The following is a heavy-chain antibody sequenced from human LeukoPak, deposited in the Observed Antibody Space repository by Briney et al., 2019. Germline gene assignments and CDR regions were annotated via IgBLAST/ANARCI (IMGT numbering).Heavy chain of an antibody. Sequence: PGGSLRLSCAASGFTFSSYWMSWVRQAPVKGLEWVANIKKDGSEKYYVDSVKGRFTISRDNAKNSLYLQMNSLRAEDTAVYYCARDRYGGKKELYYYYGMDVWGQGTTVTVSS. CDR2: IKKDGSEK. CDR3: ARDRYGGKKELYYYYGMDV. D-gene: IGHD4-23*01. CDR1: GFTFSSYW. V-gene: IGHV3-7*01. J-gene: IGHJ6*02.